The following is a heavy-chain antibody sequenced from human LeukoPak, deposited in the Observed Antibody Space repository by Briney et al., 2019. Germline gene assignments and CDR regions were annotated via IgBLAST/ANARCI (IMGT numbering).Heavy chain of an antibody. V-gene: IGHV3-66*01. CDR2: IYSGGST. Sequence: PGGSLRLSCAASGFTVSSNYMSWVRQAPGKGLEWVSVIYSGGSTYYADSVKGRFTISRDNSKNTADLQMSSLRAEDTAVYYCARGHDYDSSVAYWGQGTLVTVSS. CDR3: ARGHDYDSSVAY. J-gene: IGHJ4*02. CDR1: GFTVSSNY. D-gene: IGHD3-22*01.